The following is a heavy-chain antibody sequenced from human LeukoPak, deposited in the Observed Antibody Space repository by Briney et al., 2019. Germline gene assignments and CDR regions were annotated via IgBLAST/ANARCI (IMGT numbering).Heavy chain of an antibody. J-gene: IGHJ6*02. CDR2: IYYSGST. V-gene: IGHV4-59*08. Sequence: SETLSLTCTVSGGSISSYYWSWIRQPPGKGLEWIGYIYYSGSTNYNPSLKSRVTISVDTSKNQFSLKLSSVTAADTAVYYCPRLPPYYDSSGFYGMDVWGQGTTVTVSS. D-gene: IGHD3-22*01. CDR1: GGSISSYY. CDR3: PRLPPYYDSSGFYGMDV.